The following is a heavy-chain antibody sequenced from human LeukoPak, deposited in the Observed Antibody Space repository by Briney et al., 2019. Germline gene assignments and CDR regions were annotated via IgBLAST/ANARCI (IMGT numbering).Heavy chain of an antibody. CDR3: AELGITMIGGV. Sequence: PGGSLRLSCAASGFTFSSYEMNWVRQAPGKGLEWVSHISSSGSTIYYADSVKGRFTISRDNAKNSLYLQMNSLRAEDTAVYCCAELGITMIGGVWGKGTTVTISS. J-gene: IGHJ6*04. CDR1: GFTFSSYE. CDR2: ISSSGSTI. D-gene: IGHD3-10*02. V-gene: IGHV3-48*03.